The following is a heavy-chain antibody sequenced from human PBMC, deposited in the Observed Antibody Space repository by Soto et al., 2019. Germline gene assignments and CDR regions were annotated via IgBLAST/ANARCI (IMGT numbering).Heavy chain of an antibody. CDR3: AREGWFGEFNLPFGY. CDR2: IYYSGST. V-gene: IGHV4-30-4*01. Sequence: QVQLQESGPGLVKPSQTLSLTCTVSGGSISSGDYYWSWIRQPPGKGLEWIGYIYYSGSTYYNPSLKSRVTISVDTSKNQFSLKLSSVTAADTAVYYCAREGWFGEFNLPFGYWGQGTLVTVSS. J-gene: IGHJ4*02. CDR1: GGSISSGDYY. D-gene: IGHD3-10*01.